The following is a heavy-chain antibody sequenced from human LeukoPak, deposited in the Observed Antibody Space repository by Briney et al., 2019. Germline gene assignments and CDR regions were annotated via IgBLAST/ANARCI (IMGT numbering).Heavy chain of an antibody. Sequence: PSQTLSLTCTVSGGSISSGSYYWSWIRQPAGKGLEWIGRIYTSGSTNYNPSLKSRVTISVDTSKNQFSLKLSSVTAADTAVYYCARDRGVNWFDPWGQGTLVTVSS. CDR2: IYTSGST. J-gene: IGHJ5*02. CDR3: ARDRGVNWFDP. CDR1: GGSISSGSYY. V-gene: IGHV4-61*02. D-gene: IGHD2-8*01.